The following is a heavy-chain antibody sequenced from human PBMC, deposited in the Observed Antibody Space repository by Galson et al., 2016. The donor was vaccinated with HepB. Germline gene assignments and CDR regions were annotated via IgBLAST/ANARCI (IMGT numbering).Heavy chain of an antibody. Sequence: SLRLSCATSEFTFNNAWMSWVRQAPGKGLEWVGRIKNKADGGTTDYAAAGKGRFTISRDDSKDTLYLQMNSLKTEDTAVYYCTCEQGTLTGDGERFDPWGQGTLVTVPS. V-gene: IGHV3-15*01. CDR3: TCEQGTLTGDGERFDP. CDR1: EFTFNNAW. J-gene: IGHJ5*02. D-gene: IGHD7-27*01. CDR2: IKNKADGGTT.